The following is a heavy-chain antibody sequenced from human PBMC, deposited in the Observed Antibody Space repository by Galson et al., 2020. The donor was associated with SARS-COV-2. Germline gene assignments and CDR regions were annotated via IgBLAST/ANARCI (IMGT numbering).Heavy chain of an antibody. CDR2: IYHSGST. D-gene: IGHD3-22*01. CDR1: GGSISSSNW. Sequence: SETLSLTCAVSGGSISSSNWWRWVRQPPGKGLEWIGEIYHSGSTNYNPSLKSRVTISVDKSKNQFSLKLSSVTAADTAVYYCATQYYYYDSSGHVDYWGQGTLVTVAS. J-gene: IGHJ4*02. V-gene: IGHV4-4*02. CDR3: ATQYYYYDSSGHVDY.